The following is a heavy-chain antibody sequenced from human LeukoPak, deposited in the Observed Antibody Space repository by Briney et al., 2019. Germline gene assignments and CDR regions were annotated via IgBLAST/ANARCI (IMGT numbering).Heavy chain of an antibody. J-gene: IGHJ4*02. Sequence: PGGSLRLSXAASGFTFSSYGMHWVCQAPGKGLEWVAFIRYDGGKKFYSDSVKGRFTISRDNSKNTLYLQMNSLRAEDTAVYYCAKDRHPQYDSGTYSDYWGQGTLVTVSS. D-gene: IGHD3-10*01. CDR2: IRYDGGKK. CDR1: GFTFSSYG. V-gene: IGHV3-30*02. CDR3: AKDRHPQYDSGTYSDY.